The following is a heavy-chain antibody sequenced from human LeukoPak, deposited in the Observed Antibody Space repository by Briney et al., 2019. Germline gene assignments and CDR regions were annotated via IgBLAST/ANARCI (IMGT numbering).Heavy chain of an antibody. CDR1: GFTFSSYA. V-gene: IGHV3-23*01. CDR2: ISGSGGST. CDR3: AKSPTYYYYMDV. Sequence: GGSLRLSCAASGFTFSSYAMSWVRQAPGKGLEWVSAISGSGGSTYYADSVKGRFTISRDNSKNTLYLQMNSLRAEDRAVYYCAKSPTYYYYMDVWGKGTTVTVSS. J-gene: IGHJ6*03.